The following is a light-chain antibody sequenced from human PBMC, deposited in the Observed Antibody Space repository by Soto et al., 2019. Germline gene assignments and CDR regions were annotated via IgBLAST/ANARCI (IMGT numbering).Light chain of an antibody. J-gene: IGLJ2*01. CDR1: SSDVGTYIY. Sequence: QSVLTQPPSASGSPGQSVTISCTGTSSDVGTYIYVSWYQHHPGTAPKLIIYEVNKRPSGVPDRFSVSKSGNTASLTVSGLQSEDAAYYYRISYAGNHNLVFGGGTKLTVL. V-gene: IGLV2-8*01. CDR2: EVN. CDR3: ISYAGNHNLV.